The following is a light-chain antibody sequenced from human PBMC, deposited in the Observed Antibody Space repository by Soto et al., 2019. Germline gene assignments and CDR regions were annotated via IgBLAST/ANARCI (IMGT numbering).Light chain of an antibody. CDR3: QHYNSYSEA. CDR1: QSVSTW. J-gene: IGKJ1*01. V-gene: IGKV1-5*03. CDR2: KAS. Sequence: DIQMPPSPSTLSSSVGDSVTITCRASQSVSTWLAWYQQKPGKAPKLLIYKASTLKSGVPSRFSGSGSGTEFTLTISSLQPDDFATYYCQHYNSYSEAFGQGTKVDIK.